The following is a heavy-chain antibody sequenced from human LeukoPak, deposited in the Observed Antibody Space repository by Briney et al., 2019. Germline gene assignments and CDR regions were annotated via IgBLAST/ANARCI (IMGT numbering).Heavy chain of an antibody. J-gene: IGHJ3*02. D-gene: IGHD6-13*01. Sequence: GGSLRLSCAASGFTLSRYSMNWVRQAPGKGLEWVSYISSSGSTIYYADSVKGRFTISRDNAKNSLYLQMNSLRAEDTAVYYCASETSGYSSSGNAFDIWGQGTMVTVSS. CDR1: GFTLSRYS. V-gene: IGHV3-48*04. CDR2: ISSSGSTI. CDR3: ASETSGYSSSGNAFDI.